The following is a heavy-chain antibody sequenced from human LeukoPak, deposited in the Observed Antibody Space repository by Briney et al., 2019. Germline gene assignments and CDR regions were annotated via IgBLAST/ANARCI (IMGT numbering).Heavy chain of an antibody. J-gene: IGHJ4*02. CDR1: GFTFDDYA. CDR3: AKSDCSSTSCPTFDY. CDR2: ISWNSGSI. D-gene: IGHD2-2*01. V-gene: IGHV3-9*01. Sequence: GGSLRLSCAASGFTFDDYAMHWVRQAPGKGLEWVSGISWNSGSIGYADSVKGRFTISRDNAKNSLYLQMNSLRAEDTALYYCAKSDCSSTSCPTFDYWGQGNLVTVSS.